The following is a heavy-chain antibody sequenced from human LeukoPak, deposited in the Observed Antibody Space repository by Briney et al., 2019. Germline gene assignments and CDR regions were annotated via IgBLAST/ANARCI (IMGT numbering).Heavy chain of an antibody. CDR3: AKDIYTAVAGYFDY. D-gene: IGHD6-19*01. CDR1: GFTFDDYA. V-gene: IGHV3-9*01. J-gene: IGHJ4*02. CDR2: ISWNSGSI. Sequence: GGSLRLSCAASGFTFDDYAMHWVRQAPGKGLEWVSGISWNSGSIGYADSVKGRFTISRDNAKNSLYLQMNSLRAEDTALYYCAKDIYTAVAGYFDYWGQGTLVTVSS.